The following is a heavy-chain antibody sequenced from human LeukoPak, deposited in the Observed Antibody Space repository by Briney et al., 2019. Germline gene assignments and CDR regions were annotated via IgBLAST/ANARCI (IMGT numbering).Heavy chain of an antibody. J-gene: IGHJ4*02. CDR1: GGTFSSYI. CDR2: IIPMFGTT. D-gene: IGHD4-17*01. Sequence: ASVKVSCKASGGTFSSYIIKWVRQAPGQGPEWMGGIIPMFGTTVYAQKFQGRVTITADKSTSTVYMQLSSLRSEDTAVYYCARGYPSTLYKADYVHPYYLDYWGQGTLVTVSS. CDR3: ARGYPSTLYKADYVHPYYLDY. V-gene: IGHV1-69*06.